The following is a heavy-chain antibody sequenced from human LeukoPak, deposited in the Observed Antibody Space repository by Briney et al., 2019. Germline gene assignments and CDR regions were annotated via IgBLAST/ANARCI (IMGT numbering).Heavy chain of an antibody. V-gene: IGHV3-7*01. CDR3: ARDPPTGDDPPGD. J-gene: IGHJ4*02. Sequence: GGSLRLSCAASGFTFSNYWMTWVRQAPGKGLEWVANIKQDGSEKYYVDSVKGRFTISRDNAKNSLYLQMNSLRAEDTAVYYCARDPPTGDDPPGDWGQGTLVTVSS. CDR2: IKQDGSEK. D-gene: IGHD7-27*01. CDR1: GFTFSNYW.